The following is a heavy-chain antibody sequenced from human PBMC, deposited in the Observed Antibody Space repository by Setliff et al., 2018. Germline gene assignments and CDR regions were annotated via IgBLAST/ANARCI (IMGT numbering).Heavy chain of an antibody. D-gene: IGHD3-16*01. CDR3: ARLGPLDVFDI. V-gene: IGHV5-51*01. Sequence: AGESLKISCRGSGYTFSDYWIGWVRQMPGKGLEWMGLVFPVDSDTRYSPSFQGQVTISADKSISTASLQWRSLKASDTAMYYCARLGPLDVFDIWGQGTMVTVSS. CDR2: VFPVDSDT. CDR1: GYTFSDYW. J-gene: IGHJ3*02.